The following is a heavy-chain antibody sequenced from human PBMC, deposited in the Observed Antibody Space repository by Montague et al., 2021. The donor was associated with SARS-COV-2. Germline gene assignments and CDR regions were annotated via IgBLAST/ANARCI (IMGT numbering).Heavy chain of an antibody. CDR3: ARAPQNIFGVVLTFDY. V-gene: IGHV4-31*03. Sequence: TLSLTCTVSGGSISSGGYYWSWIRQHPGKGLEWIGYIYYSGSTYYNPSLKSRVTISVDTSKNQFSLKLSSVTAADTAVYYCARAPQNIFGVVLTFDYWGQGTLVTVSS. CDR2: IYYSGST. J-gene: IGHJ4*02. D-gene: IGHD3-3*01. CDR1: GGSISSGGYY.